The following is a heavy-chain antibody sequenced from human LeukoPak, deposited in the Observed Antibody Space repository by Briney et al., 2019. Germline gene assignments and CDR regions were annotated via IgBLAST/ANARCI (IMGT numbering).Heavy chain of an antibody. CDR1: GFTFSSYA. Sequence: GGSLRLSCAASGFTFSSYAMSWVRQAPGKGLEWVSVISAGNTTSYADSVKGRFTISRDSSKNTVYLQMNRLGAADTAVYFCARDLTPGGLDYWGQGTLVTVSS. CDR3: ARDLTPGGLDY. J-gene: IGHJ4*02. CDR2: ISAGNTT. V-gene: IGHV3-53*01. D-gene: IGHD3-9*01.